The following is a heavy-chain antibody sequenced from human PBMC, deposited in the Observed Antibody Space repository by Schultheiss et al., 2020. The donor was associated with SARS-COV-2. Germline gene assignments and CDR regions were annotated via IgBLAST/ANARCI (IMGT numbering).Heavy chain of an antibody. J-gene: IGHJ6*04. D-gene: IGHD2-2*01. CDR1: GGSISSYY. CDR2: INHSGST. V-gene: IGHV4-59*12. CDR3: ARDGILPAAMPDYYYGVDV. Sequence: SETLSLTCTVSGGSISSYYWSWIRQPPGKGLEWIGEINHSGSTYYNPSLKSRVTISVDTSKNQFSLKLSSVTAADTAVYYCARDGILPAAMPDYYYGVDVWGKGTSVTVSS.